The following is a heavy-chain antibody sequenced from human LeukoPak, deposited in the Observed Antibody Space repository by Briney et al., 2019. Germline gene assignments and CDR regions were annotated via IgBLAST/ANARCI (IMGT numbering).Heavy chain of an antibody. CDR3: ARHKNYGSGRRVDP. Sequence: SETLSLTCNVSGGSTSSYYWIWIRQPPREGLEWIGYISYSESTNYYHSLKSRVTISVDTSTNHLSLQLSSVTAADTGVYYCARHKNYGSGRRVDPWRQGTLVSLPS. CDR2: ISYSEST. D-gene: IGHD3-10*01. CDR1: GGSTSSYY. V-gene: IGHV4-59*08. J-gene: IGHJ5*02.